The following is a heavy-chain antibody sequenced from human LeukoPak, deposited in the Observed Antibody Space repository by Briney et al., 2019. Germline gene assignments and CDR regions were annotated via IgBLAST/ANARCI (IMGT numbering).Heavy chain of an antibody. V-gene: IGHV3-7*03. CDR3: AKDRFYSGSPRAFDM. D-gene: IGHD1-26*01. Sequence: GALRLSCAASGFTFSSYWMSWVRQAPGKGLEWVANIKQDGSEKYYVDSVKGRFTISRDNAKNSLYLQMNSLRAEDTALYYCAKDRFYSGSPRAFDMWGRGTMVTVSS. CDR1: GFTFSSYW. J-gene: IGHJ3*02. CDR2: IKQDGSEK.